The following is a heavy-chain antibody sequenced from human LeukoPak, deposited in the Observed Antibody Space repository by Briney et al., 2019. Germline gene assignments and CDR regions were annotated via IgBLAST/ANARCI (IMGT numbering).Heavy chain of an antibody. CDR1: GGTFSSYT. Sequence: SVKVSCKASGGTFSSYTISWVRQAPGQGLEWMGRIIPILGIANYAQKFQGRVTITADKSTSTAYMELSSLRSEDTAVYYCASVGCSSTSCHGEYYYMDVWGKGTTVTVSS. V-gene: IGHV1-69*02. CDR2: IIPILGIA. D-gene: IGHD2-2*01. CDR3: ASVGCSSTSCHGEYYYMDV. J-gene: IGHJ6*03.